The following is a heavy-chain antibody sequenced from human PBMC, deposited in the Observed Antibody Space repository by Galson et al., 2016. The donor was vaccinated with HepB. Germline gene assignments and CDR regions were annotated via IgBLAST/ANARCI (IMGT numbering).Heavy chain of an antibody. J-gene: IGHJ4*02. Sequence: SLRLSCAASGFTFSIYVMSWVRQAPGKGLEWVSAVSGSGNITYYADSVKGRFTISRDNSKNTLYLQMNRLGAEDTAVYYCAKVAYGSETYYNGGGLYFDFWGQGTRVTVSS. CDR1: GFTFSIYV. CDR3: AKVAYGSETYYNGGGLYFDF. V-gene: IGHV3-23*01. D-gene: IGHD3-10*01. CDR2: VSGSGNIT.